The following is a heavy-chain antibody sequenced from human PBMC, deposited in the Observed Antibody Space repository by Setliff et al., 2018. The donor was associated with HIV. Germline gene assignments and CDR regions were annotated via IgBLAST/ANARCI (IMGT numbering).Heavy chain of an antibody. CDR2: INPSGGST. V-gene: IGHV1-46*01. CDR1: GYTFTNYY. D-gene: IGHD4-4*01. Sequence: ASVKVSCKASGYTFTNYYIHWVRQAPGPGLEWMGIINPSGGSTTYAQKFQGRVTMTRDTSTSTVYMELSSLRSEDTAVYYCARDAFDYTAYYYSYMDVWGKGTTVTVSS. CDR3: ARDAFDYTAYYYSYMDV. J-gene: IGHJ6*03.